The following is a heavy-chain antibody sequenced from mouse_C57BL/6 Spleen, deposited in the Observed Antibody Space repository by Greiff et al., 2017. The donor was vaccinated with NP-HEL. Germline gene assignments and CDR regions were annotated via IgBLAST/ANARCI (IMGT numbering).Heavy chain of an antibody. J-gene: IGHJ3*01. Sequence: VQLQQSGPELVKPGASVKISCKASGYTFTDYYMNWVKQSHGKSLEWIGDINPNNGGTSYNQKFKGKATLTVDKSSSTAYMELRSLTSEDSAVYYCARDSGTTVVATRFAYWGQGTLVTVSA. CDR3: ARDSGTTVVATRFAY. D-gene: IGHD1-1*01. V-gene: IGHV1-26*01. CDR2: INPNNGGT. CDR1: GYTFTDYY.